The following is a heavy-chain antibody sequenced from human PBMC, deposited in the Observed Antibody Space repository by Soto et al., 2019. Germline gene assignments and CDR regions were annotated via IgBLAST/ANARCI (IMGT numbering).Heavy chain of an antibody. D-gene: IGHD3-22*01. J-gene: IGHJ4*02. V-gene: IGHV1-3*01. CDR1: GYNFTSYA. CDR2: INAGNGNT. CDR3: ARDRYDSSGYYTPDY. Sequence: ASVKVSRKASGYNFTSYAMHWVRQAPGQRLEWMGWINAGNGNTKYSQKFQGRVNITRDTSASTAYMELSSLRSEDTAVHYCARDRYDSSGYYTPDYWGQGTLVTVSS.